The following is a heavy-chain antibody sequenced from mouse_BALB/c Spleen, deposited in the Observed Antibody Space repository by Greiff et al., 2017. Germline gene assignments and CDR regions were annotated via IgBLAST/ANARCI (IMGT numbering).Heavy chain of an antibody. V-gene: IGHV1-4*01. CDR2: INPSSGYT. CDR3: ARWGYYGSSYYFDY. D-gene: IGHD1-1*01. J-gene: IGHJ2*01. CDR1: GYTFTSYT. Sequence: QVQLKESGAELARPGASVKMSCKASGYTFTSYTMHWVKQRPGQGLEWIGYINPSSGYTNYNQKFKDKATLTADKSSSTAYMQLSSLTSEDSAVYYCARWGYYGSSYYFDYWGQGTTLTVSS.